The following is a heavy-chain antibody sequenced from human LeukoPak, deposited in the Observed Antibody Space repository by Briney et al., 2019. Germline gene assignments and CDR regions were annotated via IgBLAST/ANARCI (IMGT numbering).Heavy chain of an antibody. J-gene: IGHJ3*02. CDR2: ISSSSSYI. V-gene: IGHV3-21*01. Sequence: GGSLRLSCAASGFTFSSYSMNWVRQAPGKGLEWVSSISSSSSYIYYADSVKGRFTISRDNAKNSLYLQMNRLRAEDTAVYYCAXXNXXATIIGXXXIWGXXTXVT. CDR1: GFTFSSYS. D-gene: IGHD5-12*01. CDR3: AXXNXXATIIGXXXI.